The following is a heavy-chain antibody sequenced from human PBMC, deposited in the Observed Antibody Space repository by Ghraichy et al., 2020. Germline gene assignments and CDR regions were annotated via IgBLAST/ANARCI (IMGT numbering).Heavy chain of an antibody. CDR3: AKPERTPDDSSGYYDDAFDI. CDR2: ISGSGGST. CDR1: GFTFSSYA. Sequence: GGSLRLSCAASGFTFSSYAMSWVRQAPGKGLEWVSAISGSGGSTYYADSVKGRFTISRDNSKNTLYLQMNSLRAEDTAVYYCAKPERTPDDSSGYYDDAFDIWGQGTMVTVSS. V-gene: IGHV3-23*01. J-gene: IGHJ3*02. D-gene: IGHD3-22*01.